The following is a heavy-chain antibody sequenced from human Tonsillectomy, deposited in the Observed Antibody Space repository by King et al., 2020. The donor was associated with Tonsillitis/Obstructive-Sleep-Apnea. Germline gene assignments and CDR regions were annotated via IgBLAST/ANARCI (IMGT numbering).Heavy chain of an antibody. V-gene: IGHV4-31*03. CDR1: VGSISSGGYY. D-gene: IGHD4-17*01. CDR2: IYYSGTT. J-gene: IGHJ4*02. Sequence: QLQESGPGLVKPSHTLSLTCTVSVGSISSGGYYRSWIRQHPGKGLEWIGYIYYSGTTYDNPSLKNRVTMSVDTSKNQFSLKLSSVTAADTAVYYCARGDDYDNYLDCWGQGTLVTVSS. CDR3: ARGDDYDNYLDC.